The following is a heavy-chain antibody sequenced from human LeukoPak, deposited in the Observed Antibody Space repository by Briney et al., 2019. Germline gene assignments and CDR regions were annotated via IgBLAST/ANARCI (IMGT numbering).Heavy chain of an antibody. CDR2: ISGSGGST. Sequence: GGSLRLSCAASGFTVSSNYMSWVRQAPGKGLEWVSAISGSGGSTYYADSVKGRFTISRDNSKNTLYLQMNSLRAEDTAVYYCAKDAVSVVLWFGAFDYWGQGTLVTVSS. CDR1: GFTVSSNY. J-gene: IGHJ4*02. V-gene: IGHV3-23*01. D-gene: IGHD3-10*01. CDR3: AKDAVSVVLWFGAFDY.